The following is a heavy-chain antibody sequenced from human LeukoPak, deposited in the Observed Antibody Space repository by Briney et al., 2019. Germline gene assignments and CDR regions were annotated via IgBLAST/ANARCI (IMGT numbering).Heavy chain of an antibody. J-gene: IGHJ6*03. V-gene: IGHV4-61*02. CDR1: GGSISSGSYY. CDR2: IYTSGST. CDR3: GRDRFLEWSAYYYCMDV. Sequence: SETLSLTCTVSGGSISSGSYYWSWIRQPPGKGLEWIGRIYTSGSTDYNPSLKSRVTISVDTSKNQFSLKLGSVTAADSPVYSCGRDRFLEWSAYYYCMDVWGKGTTVTVSS. D-gene: IGHD3-3*01.